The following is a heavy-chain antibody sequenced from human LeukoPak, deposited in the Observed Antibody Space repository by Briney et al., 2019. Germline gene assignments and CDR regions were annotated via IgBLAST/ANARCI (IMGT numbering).Heavy chain of an antibody. Sequence: ASVKVSCKASGYTFTSYAMNWVRQAPGQGLEWMGWINTNTGNPTYAQGFTGRFVFSLDTSVSTAYLQISSLKADDTAVYYCAIPEYYYDSSGSALYYYFDYWGQGTLVTVSS. V-gene: IGHV7-4-1*02. CDR2: INTNTGNP. CDR1: GYTFTSYA. CDR3: AIPEYYYDSSGSALYYYFDY. D-gene: IGHD3-22*01. J-gene: IGHJ4*02.